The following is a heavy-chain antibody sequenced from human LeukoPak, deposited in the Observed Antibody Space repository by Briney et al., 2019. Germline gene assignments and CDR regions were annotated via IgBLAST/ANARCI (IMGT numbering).Heavy chain of an antibody. CDR3: ARKLCSSTSCWFDP. Sequence: SETLSLTCTVSGGSISSGGYYWSWIRQHPGKGLEWIGYIYYSGSTYYNPSLKSRVTISVDTSKNQFSLKLSSVTAADTAVYYCARKLCSSTSCWFDPWGRGTLVTVSS. V-gene: IGHV4-31*03. D-gene: IGHD2-2*01. J-gene: IGHJ5*02. CDR1: GGSISSGGYY. CDR2: IYYSGST.